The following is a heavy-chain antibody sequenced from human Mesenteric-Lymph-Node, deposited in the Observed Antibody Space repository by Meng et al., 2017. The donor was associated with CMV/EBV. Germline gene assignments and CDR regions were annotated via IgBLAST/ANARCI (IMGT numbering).Heavy chain of an antibody. CDR2: ISPSTSYV. Sequence: GESLKISCVASEFTFSRYSMTWVRQAPGKGLEWVSSISPSTSYVYYADSVKGRFTISRDNAKNSLFLQMNSLRDEDTAVYYCARDPYNSGYYYDYWGQGTLVTVSS. J-gene: IGHJ4*02. CDR1: EFTFSRYS. D-gene: IGHD3-22*01. CDR3: ARDPYNSGYYYDY. V-gene: IGHV3-21*06.